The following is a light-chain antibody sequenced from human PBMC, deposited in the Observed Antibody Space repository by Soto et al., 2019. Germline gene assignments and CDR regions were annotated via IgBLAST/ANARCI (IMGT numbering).Light chain of an antibody. J-gene: IGLJ2*01. CDR1: SSNIGSNT. Sequence: QSVLTQPPSASGTPGQRVTISCSGGSSNIGSNTVNWYQQLPGMAPKLLIYSNNQWPSGVPDRFSGSKSGTSASLAISGLQSEDEADYYCAAWYDSLNGVVFGGGTKLTVL. V-gene: IGLV1-44*01. CDR2: SNN. CDR3: AAWYDSLNGVV.